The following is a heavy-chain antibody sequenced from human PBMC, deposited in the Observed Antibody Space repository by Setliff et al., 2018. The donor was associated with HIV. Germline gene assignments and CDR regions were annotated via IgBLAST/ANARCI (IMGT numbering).Heavy chain of an antibody. CDR2: ITPGSTTL. CDR3: ARFIDSSGYLYYYYYYMDV. V-gene: IGHV3-48*01. Sequence: GESLKISCAASGFTFSNYILTWVRQAPGEGLEWVSYITPGSTTLYYADSVRGRFTISRDDAKGSVFLQMNSLRTEDTAVYYCARFIDSSGYLYYYYYYMDVWGKGTTVTVSS. CDR1: GFTFSNYI. D-gene: IGHD3-22*01. J-gene: IGHJ6*03.